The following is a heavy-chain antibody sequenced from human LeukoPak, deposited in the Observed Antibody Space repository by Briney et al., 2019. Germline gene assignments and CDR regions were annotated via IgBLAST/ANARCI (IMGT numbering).Heavy chain of an antibody. D-gene: IGHD2-2*03. Sequence: GGSLRLSCAASGFTFSSYSMNWVRQAPGKGLEWVSYISSSSSTIYYADSVKGRFTISRDNSKNTLYLQMNSLRGEDTAVYYCATAKAGYDAFDIWGQGTMVTVSS. CDR1: GFTFSSYS. CDR3: ATAKAGYDAFDI. J-gene: IGHJ3*02. V-gene: IGHV3-48*01. CDR2: ISSSSSTI.